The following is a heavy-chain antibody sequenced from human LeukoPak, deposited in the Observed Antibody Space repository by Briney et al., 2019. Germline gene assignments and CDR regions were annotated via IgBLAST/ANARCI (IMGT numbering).Heavy chain of an antibody. D-gene: IGHD1-26*01. CDR3: ARDRPVWELTDY. Sequence: ASVKVSCKASGYTFTSYYMHWVRQAPGQGLEWMGIINPSGGSTSYAQKFQGRVTTTRDTSTSAVYMELSSLRSEDTAVYYCARDRPVWELTDYWGQGTLVTVSS. CDR2: INPSGGST. J-gene: IGHJ4*02. V-gene: IGHV1-46*01. CDR1: GYTFTSYY.